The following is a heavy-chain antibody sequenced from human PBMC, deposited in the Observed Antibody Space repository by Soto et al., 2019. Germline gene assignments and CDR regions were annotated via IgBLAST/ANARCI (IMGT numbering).Heavy chain of an antibody. D-gene: IGHD3-16*02. CDR3: ARGLSYDYVWGSYRDPNYFDY. J-gene: IGHJ4*02. CDR2: ISAYNGNT. Sequence: QVQLVQSGAEVKKPGASVKVSCKASGYTFTSYGISWVRQAPGQGLEWIGWISAYNGNTNYAQKLQGRVTMTTDTSTSTAYMELRSLRSDDTAVYYCARGLSYDYVWGSYRDPNYFDYWGQGTLVTVSS. CDR1: GYTFTSYG. V-gene: IGHV1-18*04.